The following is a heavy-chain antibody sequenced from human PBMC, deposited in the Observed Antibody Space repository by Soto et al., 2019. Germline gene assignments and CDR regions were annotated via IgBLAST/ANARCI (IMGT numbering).Heavy chain of an antibody. CDR1: GISLTTARMG. CDR2: IFSNDEK. CDR3: ARVRSNYYGSGTYYFDY. Sequence: QVTLKESGPLLVRPTETLTLTCTVSGISLTTARMGLTWIRQPPGKALEWLAHIFSNDEKSYRTSLKSRLTISKDTARTQVVLTMTNMDPVDTGTYYCARVRSNYYGSGTYYFDYWGQGTLVTVSS. J-gene: IGHJ4*02. D-gene: IGHD3-10*01. V-gene: IGHV2-26*01.